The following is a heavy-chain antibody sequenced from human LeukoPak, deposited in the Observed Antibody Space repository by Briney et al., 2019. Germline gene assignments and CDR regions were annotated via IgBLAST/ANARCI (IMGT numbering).Heavy chain of an antibody. Sequence: ASVKVSCKASGYTFTSYAMHWVRQAPGQRLEWMGWINAGNGNTKYSQEFQGRVTITRDTSASTAYMELSSLRSEDTAVYYCARGRRRIRYYYDSSGYYFDYWGQGTLVTVSS. CDR1: GYTFTSYA. J-gene: IGHJ4*02. D-gene: IGHD3-22*01. V-gene: IGHV1-3*03. CDR2: INAGNGNT. CDR3: ARGRRRIRYYYDSSGYYFDY.